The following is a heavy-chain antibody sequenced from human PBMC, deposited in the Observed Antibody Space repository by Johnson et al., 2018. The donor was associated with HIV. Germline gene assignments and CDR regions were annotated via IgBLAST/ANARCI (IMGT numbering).Heavy chain of an antibody. CDR1: GFTFSSYA. J-gene: IGHJ3*02. CDR2: IPWNSGTI. D-gene: IGHD1-14*01. V-gene: IGHV3-30*04. Sequence: QVQLVESGGGVVQPGRSLRLSCAASGFTFSSYAMHWVRQAPGKGLEWVSGIPWNSGTIGFADSVKGRFHISRDNSKNTLYLQMNRLRAEDKAVYYCARDHNHSNPGGAFDIGGQGTMVTVSS. CDR3: ARDHNHSNPGGAFDI.